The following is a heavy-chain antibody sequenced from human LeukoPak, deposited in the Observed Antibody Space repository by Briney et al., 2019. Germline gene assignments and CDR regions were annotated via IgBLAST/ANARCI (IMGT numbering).Heavy chain of an antibody. D-gene: IGHD1-26*01. CDR1: GYTFTSYG. CDR3: ARDVVGALGFDP. CDR2: IIPIFGTA. J-gene: IGHJ5*02. V-gene: IGHV1-69*05. Sequence: ASVKVSCKASGYTFTSYGISWVRQAPGQGLEWMGGIIPIFGTANYAQKFQGRVTITTDESTSTAYMELSSLRSEDTAVYYCARDVVGALGFDPWGQGTLVTVSS.